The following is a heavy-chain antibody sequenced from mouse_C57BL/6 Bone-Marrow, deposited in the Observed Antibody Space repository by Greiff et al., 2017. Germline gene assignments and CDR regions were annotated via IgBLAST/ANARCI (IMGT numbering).Heavy chain of an antibody. V-gene: IGHV5-6*01. CDR1: GFTFSSYG. CDR2: ISSGGSYT. J-gene: IGHJ3*01. D-gene: IGHD1-1*01. CDR3: ARHCTTVRFAY. Sequence: EVQRVESGGDLVKPGGSLKLSCAASGFTFSSYGMSWVRQTPDKRLEWVATISSGGSYTYYPDSVKGRFTISRDNAKNTLYLQMSSLKSEDTAMYYCARHCTTVRFAYWGQGTLVTVSA.